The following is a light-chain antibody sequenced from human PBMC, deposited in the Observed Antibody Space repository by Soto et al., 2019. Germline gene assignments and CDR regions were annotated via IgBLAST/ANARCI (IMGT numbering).Light chain of an antibody. CDR1: QSVSSSY. Sequence: EIVMTQSPATLSVSPGERATLSCRASQSVSSSYLGWYHQKPGQAPRLLIYGASSRATGIPGRFSGSGSGTDFTLTISRLEPEDFAVYYCQQYGSSPWTFGQGTKVDNK. J-gene: IGKJ1*01. V-gene: IGKV3-20*01. CDR2: GAS. CDR3: QQYGSSPWT.